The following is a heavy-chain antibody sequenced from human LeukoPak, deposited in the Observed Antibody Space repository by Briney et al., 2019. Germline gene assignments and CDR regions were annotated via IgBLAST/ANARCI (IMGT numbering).Heavy chain of an antibody. V-gene: IGHV3-7*01. CDR2: INQDGSEK. Sequence: GGSLRLSCAASGFTFSNYWMNWVRQAPGKGLEWVANINQDGSEKYFVDSVKGRFTISRDNAKNSLYLQMNSLRAEDTAVYYCAAGYSSSSGSNGYWGQGTLVTVSS. CDR1: GFTFSNYW. D-gene: IGHD6-6*01. J-gene: IGHJ4*02. CDR3: AAGYSSSSGSNGY.